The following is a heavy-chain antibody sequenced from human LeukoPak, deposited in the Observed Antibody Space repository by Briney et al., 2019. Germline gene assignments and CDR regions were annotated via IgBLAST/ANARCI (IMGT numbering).Heavy chain of an antibody. CDR3: AREGTMVRGVIWRYNWFDP. V-gene: IGHV4-38-2*02. J-gene: IGHJ5*02. CDR1: GYSISSGYY. Sequence: SETLSLTCTVSGYSISSGYYWGWLRQPPGKGLEWIGSNYHSGSTYYNPSLKSRVTISVDTSKSQFSLKLSSVTAADTAVYYCAREGTMVRGVIWRYNWFDPWGQGTLVTVSS. D-gene: IGHD3-10*01. CDR2: NYHSGST.